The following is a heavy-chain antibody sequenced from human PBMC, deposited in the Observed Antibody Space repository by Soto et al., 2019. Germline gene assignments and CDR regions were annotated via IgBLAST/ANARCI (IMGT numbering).Heavy chain of an antibody. CDR1: GGTFSSYP. CDR2: IIPIFGTT. V-gene: IGHV1-69*06. CDR3: ATLYDSSGFHRGYYFDS. D-gene: IGHD3-22*01. Sequence: QVQLVQSGAEVKKPGSSVRVSCKASGGTFSSYPIGWVRQAPGQGLEWMGVIIPIFGTTNYAQRFQGRVITTEDTSTDFAYMDLTSVTSDDTAVYYCATLYDSSGFHRGYYFDSWGQGTLVTVSS. J-gene: IGHJ4*02.